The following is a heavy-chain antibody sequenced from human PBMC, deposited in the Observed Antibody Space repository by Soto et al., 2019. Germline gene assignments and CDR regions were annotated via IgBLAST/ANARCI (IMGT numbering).Heavy chain of an antibody. CDR2: IYPGDSDT. V-gene: IGHV5-51*01. D-gene: IGHD1-26*01. CDR1: GYSFTRYW. Sequence: PGESLKISCKGSGYSFTRYWLGWVRQMPGKGLEWMGIIYPGDSDTRYSPSFQGQVTISADKSISTAYLQWSSLKASDTAMYYCARLVEATGEVAFDIWGQGTMVTVSS. CDR3: ARLVEATGEVAFDI. J-gene: IGHJ3*02.